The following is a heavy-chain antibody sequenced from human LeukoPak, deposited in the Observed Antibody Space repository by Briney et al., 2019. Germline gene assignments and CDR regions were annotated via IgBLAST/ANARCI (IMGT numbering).Heavy chain of an antibody. CDR3: ARGWRDYYYYYMDA. V-gene: IGHV4-34*01. J-gene: IGHJ6*03. Sequence: SETLSLTCAVYGGSFSGYYWSWIRQPPGKGLEWIGEINHSGSTNYNPSLKSRVTISVDTSKNQFSLKLSSVTAADTAVYYCARGWRDYYYYYMDAWGKGTTVTVSS. CDR2: INHSGST. CDR1: GGSFSGYY.